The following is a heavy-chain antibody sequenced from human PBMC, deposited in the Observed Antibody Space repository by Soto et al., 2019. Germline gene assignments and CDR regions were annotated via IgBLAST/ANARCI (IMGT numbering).Heavy chain of an antibody. CDR2: ISYDGSNK. CDR3: AREGAVRGVIIMGPIPY. CDR1: GFTFSSYA. D-gene: IGHD3-10*01. Sequence: QVQLVESGGGVVQPGRSLRLSCAASGFTFSSYAMHWVRQAPGKGLEWVAVISYDGSNKYYADSVKGRFTISRDNSKNTLYRKMNGLRAENTVVYYCAREGAVRGVIIMGPIPYGAQGTLLTFPS. J-gene: IGHJ4*02. V-gene: IGHV3-30-3*01.